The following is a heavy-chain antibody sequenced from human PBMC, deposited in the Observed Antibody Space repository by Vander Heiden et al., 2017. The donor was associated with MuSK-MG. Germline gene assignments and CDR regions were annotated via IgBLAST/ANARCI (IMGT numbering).Heavy chain of an antibody. V-gene: IGHV1-69*06. CDR1: GGTFSSYA. J-gene: IGHJ6*03. Sequence: QVQLVQSGAEVKKPGSSVKVSCKASGGTFSSYAISWVRQAPGQGLEWMGGIIPIFGTANYAQKFQGRVTMTADKSTSTAYMELSSLRSEDTAVYYCARQNYDILTGYDWGDYYYYYMDVWGKGTTVTVSS. D-gene: IGHD3-9*01. CDR2: IIPIFGTA. CDR3: ARQNYDILTGYDWGDYYYYYMDV.